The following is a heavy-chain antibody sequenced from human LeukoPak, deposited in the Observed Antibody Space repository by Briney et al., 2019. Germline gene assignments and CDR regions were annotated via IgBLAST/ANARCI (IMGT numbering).Heavy chain of an antibody. CDR3: ARGARKGDDYGGFFDY. Sequence: PGGSLRLSCAASGFTFSNYAMYWVRQTPGKGLQWVAVISYDGNKKQYADSVKGRFTISRDNSKNTLYLQMNSPRAEDTAVYYCARGARKGDDYGGFFDYWGQGTLVTVSS. V-gene: IGHV3-30*04. J-gene: IGHJ4*02. CDR2: ISYDGNKK. D-gene: IGHD4-23*01. CDR1: GFTFSNYA.